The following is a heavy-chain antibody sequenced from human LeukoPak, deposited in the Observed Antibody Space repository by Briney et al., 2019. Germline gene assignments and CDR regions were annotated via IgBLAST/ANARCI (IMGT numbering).Heavy chain of an antibody. CDR3: ARGPVGLSALDA. D-gene: IGHD2-15*01. J-gene: IGHJ5*02. CDR1: GFTFSSYW. CDR2: INSDGSEA. Sequence: PGGSLRLSCAASGFTFSSYWMHWVRQPPGKGLAWVSRINSDGSEAVYPDSVKGRFTISRDNAKNTLFLQMNSLRVEDTAVYYCARGPVGLSALDAWGQGILVTVSP. V-gene: IGHV3-74*01.